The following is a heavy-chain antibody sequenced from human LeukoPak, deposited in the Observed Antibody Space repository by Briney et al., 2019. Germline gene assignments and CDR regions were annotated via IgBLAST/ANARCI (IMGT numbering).Heavy chain of an antibody. J-gene: IGHJ4*02. V-gene: IGHV4-4*07. CDR1: GGSISSYY. CDR3: TRDSRHWGSAWNDPFYFDY. D-gene: IGHD1-1*01. Sequence: SETLSLTCTVSGGSISSYYWSWIRQPPGKGLEWIARIYTSGSPTYNPYPKSRATTPSEVSTNKFSLMCSSMTAADTAAYYCTRDSRHWGSAWNDPFYFDYWGQGILVTVSS. CDR2: IYTSGSP.